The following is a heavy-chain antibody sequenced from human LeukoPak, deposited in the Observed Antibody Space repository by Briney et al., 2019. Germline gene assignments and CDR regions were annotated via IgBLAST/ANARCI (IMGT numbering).Heavy chain of an antibody. CDR2: IRYDGSNK. J-gene: IGHJ4*02. CDR1: GFTFSSYS. D-gene: IGHD3-10*01. V-gene: IGHV3-30*02. CDR3: AKDAIWFGELLGYFDY. Sequence: GGSLRLSCAASGFTFSSYSMNWVRQAPGKGLEWVAFIRYDGSNKYYADSVKGRFTISRDNSKNTLYLQMNSLRAEDTAVYYCAKDAIWFGELLGYFDYWGQGTLVTVSS.